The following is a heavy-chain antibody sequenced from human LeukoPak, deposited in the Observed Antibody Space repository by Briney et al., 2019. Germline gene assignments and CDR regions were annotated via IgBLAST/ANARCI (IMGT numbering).Heavy chain of an antibody. Sequence: ASVKVSCKASGYTFTGYYIHWVRQAPGQGLEWMGWINPNSGGINYAQKFQGWVTMTRDTSISTAYMELSRLRSDDTAVYYCARETGSAVGSTDFDYWGQGTLVTVSS. CDR3: ARETGSAVGSTDFDY. J-gene: IGHJ4*02. V-gene: IGHV1-2*04. D-gene: IGHD4-17*01. CDR1: GYTFTGYY. CDR2: INPNSGGI.